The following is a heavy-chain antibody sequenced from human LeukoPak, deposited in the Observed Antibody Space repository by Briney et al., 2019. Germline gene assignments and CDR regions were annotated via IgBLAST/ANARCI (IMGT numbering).Heavy chain of an antibody. CDR2: ISYDGSNK. CDR3: ARGRFNYDNSGYSSFYY. V-gene: IGHV3-30*03. Sequence: GGSLRLSCAASGFTFSSYGMHWVRQAPGKGLEWVAVISYDGSNKYYADSVKGRFTTSRDNAKNSLYLQMNSLRAEDTALYYCARGRFNYDNSGYSSFYYWGQGTLVTVSS. J-gene: IGHJ4*02. D-gene: IGHD3-22*01. CDR1: GFTFSSYG.